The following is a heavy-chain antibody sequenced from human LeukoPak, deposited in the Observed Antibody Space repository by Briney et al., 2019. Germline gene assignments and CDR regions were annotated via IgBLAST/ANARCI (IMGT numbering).Heavy chain of an antibody. D-gene: IGHD1-26*01. CDR3: AKVPGQIRYSGSYSTTGGY. Sequence: GGSLRLSCAASGFTFSSYAMSWVRQARGKGLEWVSAISGSGGSTYYADSVKGRFTISRDNSKNTLYLQMNSLRAEDTAVYYCAKVPGQIRYSGSYSTTGGYWGQGTLVTVSS. J-gene: IGHJ4*02. CDR2: ISGSGGST. CDR1: GFTFSSYA. V-gene: IGHV3-23*01.